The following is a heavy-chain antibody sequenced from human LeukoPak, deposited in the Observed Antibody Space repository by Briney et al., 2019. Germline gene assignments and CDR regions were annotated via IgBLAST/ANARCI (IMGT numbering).Heavy chain of an antibody. CDR3: AREGTGGKLIY. V-gene: IGHV4-59*01. CDR2: IYYSGST. J-gene: IGHJ4*02. D-gene: IGHD2-8*02. CDR1: GGSISSYY. Sequence: PSETLSLTCTVSGGSISSYYWSWIRQPPGKGLEWIGYIYYSGSTNYNPSLKSRVTISVDTSKNQFSLKLSSVTAADTAVYYCAREGTGGKLIYWGQGTLVTVSS.